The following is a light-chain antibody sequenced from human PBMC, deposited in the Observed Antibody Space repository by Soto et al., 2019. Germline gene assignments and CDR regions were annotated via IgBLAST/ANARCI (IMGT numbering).Light chain of an antibody. CDR1: QGVTTW. J-gene: IGKJ1*01. CDR2: AAS. V-gene: IGKV1-12*01. CDR3: QQATSFPRT. Sequence: DIQMTQSPPSVSASVGDRVTISCRASQGVTTWLAWYQQKPGRAPKLLIYAASTLQSGVPSRFSGSGSGTDFTLTISSLQPEDFATYYCQQATSFPRTFGQGTKVDIK.